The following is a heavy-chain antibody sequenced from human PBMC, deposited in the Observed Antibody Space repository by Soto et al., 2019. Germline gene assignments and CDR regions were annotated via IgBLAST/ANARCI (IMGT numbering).Heavy chain of an antibody. V-gene: IGHV3-48*01. Sequence: EVQLVESGGGLVQPGGSLRLSCAASGFTFSSYNMNWVRQAPGKGLEWVSYISSSSTIYYADSVKGRFTISRDNAKNSLYLQMNSLRAEDTAVYYCAREGDSSGWYNWLDPGGQGTLVTVSS. J-gene: IGHJ5*02. CDR1: GFTFSSYN. CDR3: AREGDSSGWYNWLDP. CDR2: ISSSSTI. D-gene: IGHD3-22*01.